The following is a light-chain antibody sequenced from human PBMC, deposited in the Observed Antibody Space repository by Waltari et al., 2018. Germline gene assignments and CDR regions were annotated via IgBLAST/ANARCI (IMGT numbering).Light chain of an antibody. CDR3: QSYDSSLSDLI. V-gene: IGLV1-40*01. CDR2: GNN. CDR1: SPNFGAGYD. J-gene: IGLJ2*01. Sequence: QSVLPQPPSVSGAPGQRGTIPCTGSSPNFGAGYDVHWYQQLPGPAPKLLILGNNHRPSGVPDRFSGSKSGTSASLAITGLQAEDEADYYCQSYDSSLSDLIFGGGTKLTVL.